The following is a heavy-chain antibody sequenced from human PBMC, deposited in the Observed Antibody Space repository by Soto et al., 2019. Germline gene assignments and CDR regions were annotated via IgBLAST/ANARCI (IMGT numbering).Heavy chain of an antibody. CDR2: ISSSSSYI. CDR1: GFTFSSYS. CDR3: ARALGIAAEEWFDP. Sequence: PGGSLRLSCAASGFTFSSYSMNWVRQAPGKGLEWVSSISSSSSYIYYADSVKGRFTISRDNAKNSLYLQMNSLRAEDMAVYYCARALGIAAEEWFDPWGQGTLVTVSA. V-gene: IGHV3-21*01. D-gene: IGHD6-25*01. J-gene: IGHJ5*02.